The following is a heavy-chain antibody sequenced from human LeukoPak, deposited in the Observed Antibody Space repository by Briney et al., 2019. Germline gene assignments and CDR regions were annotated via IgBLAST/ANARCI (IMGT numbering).Heavy chain of an antibody. CDR3: ASLPGPRHRSPRDY. V-gene: IGHV4-34*01. CDR2: INHSGST. CDR1: GGSFSGYY. Sequence: PSETLSLTCAVYGGSFSGYYWSWIRQPPGKGLEWIGEINHSGSTNYNPSLKSRVTISVDTSKNQFSLKLSSVTAADTAVYYCASLPGPRHRSPRDYWGQGTLVTVSS. J-gene: IGHJ4*02.